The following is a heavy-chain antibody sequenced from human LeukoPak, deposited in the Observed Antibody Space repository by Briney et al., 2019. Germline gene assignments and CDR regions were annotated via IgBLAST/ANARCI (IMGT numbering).Heavy chain of an antibody. V-gene: IGHV4-59*01. D-gene: IGHD3-22*01. CDR2: IYYSGST. J-gene: IGHJ4*02. Sequence: SETLSLTCTVSGGSISSYYWSWIRQPPGKGLEWIGYIYYSGSTNYNPSLKSRVTISVDTSKNQFSLKLSSVTAADTAVYYCAREGETLTYYYDSSGYYYWGQGTLVTVSS. CDR1: GGSISSYY. CDR3: AREGETLTYYYDSSGYYY.